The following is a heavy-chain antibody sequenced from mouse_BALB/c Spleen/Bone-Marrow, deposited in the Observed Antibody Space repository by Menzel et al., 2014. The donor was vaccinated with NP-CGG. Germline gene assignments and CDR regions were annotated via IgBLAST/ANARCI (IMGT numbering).Heavy chain of an antibody. CDR1: GFNIKDTY. V-gene: IGHV14-3*02. CDR3: ARVKLWSYAMDY. CDR2: IDPANGNT. D-gene: IGHD1-1*02. Sequence: EVKLMESGAELVKPGASVKLSCTASGFNIKDTYMHWVKQRPEQGLEWIGRIDPANGNTKYDPKFQGKATITADTSSNTAYLQLSSLTSEDTAVYYCARVKLWSYAMDYWGQGTSVTASS. J-gene: IGHJ4*01.